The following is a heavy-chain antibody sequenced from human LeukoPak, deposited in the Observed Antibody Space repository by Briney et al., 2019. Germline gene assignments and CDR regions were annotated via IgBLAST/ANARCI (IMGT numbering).Heavy chain of an antibody. CDR2: FDPEDGII. J-gene: IGHJ4*02. CDR3: AAVEREYFDTSGYFDY. D-gene: IGHD3-22*01. V-gene: IGHV1-24*01. CDR1: GYTLTEFS. Sequence: RGASVKVSCRLSGYTLTEFSIHWVRQSPGKGLEWMGGFDPEDGIIIYAQNFQGRVTMTEDTSTDTAHMELSSLRSEDTAVYYCAAVEREYFDTSGYFDYWGQGTLVTVSS.